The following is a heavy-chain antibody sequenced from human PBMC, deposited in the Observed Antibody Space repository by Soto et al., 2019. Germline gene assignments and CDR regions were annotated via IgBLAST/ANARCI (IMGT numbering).Heavy chain of an antibody. J-gene: IGHJ4*02. D-gene: IGHD3-9*01. CDR1: GGTFSSYA. V-gene: IGHV1-69*06. CDR2: IIPIFGTA. CDR3: ARGNKLRYFDWPLGY. Sequence: KVSCKASGGTFSSYAISWVRQAPGQGLEWMGGIIPIFGTANYAQKFQGRVTITADKSTSTAYMELSSLRSEDTAVYYCARGNKLRYFDWPLGYWGQGTLVTVSS.